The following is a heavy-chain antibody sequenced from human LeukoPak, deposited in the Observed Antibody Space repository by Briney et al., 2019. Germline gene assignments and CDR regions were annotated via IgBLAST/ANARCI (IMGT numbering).Heavy chain of an antibody. Sequence: GGSLRLSCAASGFTFSSYWMSWVRQAPGKGLEWVANINQDGSETDYVDSLRGRFTISRDNAKNSLYLQIDGLRAEDTAVYYCALAFGLTFVDIPNPWYFARWGRGNLVTVSS. CDR1: GFTFSSYW. V-gene: IGHV3-7*01. D-gene: IGHD2-21*01. CDR3: ALAFGLTFVDIPNPWYFAR. J-gene: IGHJ2*01. CDR2: INQDGSET.